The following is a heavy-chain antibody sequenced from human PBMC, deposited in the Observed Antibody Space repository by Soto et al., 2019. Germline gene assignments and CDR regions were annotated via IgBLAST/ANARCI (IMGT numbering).Heavy chain of an antibody. CDR2: INPGNGNT. CDR3: ARSLSPSDLYYYDNSGYYNWFDP. D-gene: IGHD3-22*01. CDR1: GYTFTRYG. Sequence: ASVKVSCKASGYTFTRYGINGVRQAPGRGLEWMGWINPGNGNTKYSQQFQGRVIIDRDTSISTAFMELSTMTSADAAVYFCARSLSPSDLYYYDNSGYYNWFDPWGQGTLVTVSS. J-gene: IGHJ5*02. V-gene: IGHV1-3*01.